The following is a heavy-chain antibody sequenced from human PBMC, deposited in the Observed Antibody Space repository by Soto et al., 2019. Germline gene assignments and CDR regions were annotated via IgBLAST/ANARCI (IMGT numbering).Heavy chain of an antibody. CDR1: GYTFTSYA. CDR2: INAGNGNT. CDR3: AREAYYYGSGTPAWFDP. D-gene: IGHD3-10*01. Sequence: QVQLVQSGAEVKKPGASVKVSCKASGYTFTSYAMHWVRQAPGQRLEWMGWINAGNGNTKYSQKFQGRVTITRDTSASTAYMELSSLRSEDTAVYYCAREAYYYGSGTPAWFDPWGQGTLVTVSS. J-gene: IGHJ5*02. V-gene: IGHV1-3*01.